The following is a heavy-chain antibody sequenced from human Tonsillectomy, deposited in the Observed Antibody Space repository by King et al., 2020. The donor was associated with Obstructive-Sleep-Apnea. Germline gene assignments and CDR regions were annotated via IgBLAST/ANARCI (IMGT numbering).Heavy chain of an antibody. J-gene: IGHJ4*02. CDR3: ARDRVGRDGYNRFDY. D-gene: IGHD5-24*01. CDR2: ISYSGST. Sequence: VQLQESGPGLVKPSETLSLTCTVSGGSLNSYYWSWIRQTPGKGLEWIGYISYSGSTNYNPSLKSRVTTSVDTSKNQFSLKLSSVTAADTAVYYCARDRVGRDGYNRFDYWGQGTLVTVSS. CDR1: GGSLNSYY. V-gene: IGHV4-59*01.